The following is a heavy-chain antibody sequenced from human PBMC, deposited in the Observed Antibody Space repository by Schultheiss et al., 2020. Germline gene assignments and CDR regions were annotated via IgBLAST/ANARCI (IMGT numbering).Heavy chain of an antibody. D-gene: IGHD4-23*01. CDR1: GFKISDYG. CDR2: TSYDGRNK. CDR3: ANDYGGNFGN. V-gene: IGHV3-30*18. Sequence: GGSLRLSCAVSGFKISDYGMHWVRQAPGRGLEWVAVTSYDGRNKYYADSVKGRFTISKDNSNNMVYLQMNSLRPEDTAFYYCANDYGGNFGNWGQGTLVTVSS. J-gene: IGHJ4*02.